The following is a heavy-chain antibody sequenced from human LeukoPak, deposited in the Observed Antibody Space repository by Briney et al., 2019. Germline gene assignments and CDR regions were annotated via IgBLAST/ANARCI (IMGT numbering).Heavy chain of an antibody. CDR2: INPSGGST. J-gene: IGHJ5*02. CDR1: GYTFTSYY. D-gene: IGHD3-3*01. Sequence: ASVKVSCKASGYTFTSYYMHWVRQAPGQGLEWMGIINPSGGSTSYAQKFQGRVTMTRGTSTSTVYMELSSLRSEDTAVYYCARGGDFWSGYQAANNWFDPWGQGTLVTVSS. CDR3: ARGGDFWSGYQAANNWFDP. V-gene: IGHV1-46*01.